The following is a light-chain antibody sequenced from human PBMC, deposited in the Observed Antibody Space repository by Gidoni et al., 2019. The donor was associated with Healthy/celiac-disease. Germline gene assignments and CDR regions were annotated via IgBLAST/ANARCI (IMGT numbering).Light chain of an antibody. J-gene: IGKJ2*01. CDR3: QQYNSYSPYT. Sequence: DIQMTQSPSTLSASVGDRVTITCRASQSISSWLAWYQQKPGKAPKLLIYDASSLESGVPSRFSGSGSGTEFTLTISSLQHDDFATYDCQQYNSYSPYTFGQGTKLEIK. CDR2: DAS. CDR1: QSISSW. V-gene: IGKV1-5*01.